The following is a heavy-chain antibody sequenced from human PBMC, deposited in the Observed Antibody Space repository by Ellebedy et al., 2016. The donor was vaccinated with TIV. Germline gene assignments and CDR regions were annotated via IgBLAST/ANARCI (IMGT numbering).Heavy chain of an antibody. CDR3: ARDRMTGLDY. CDR1: GYTFTSYS. Sequence: ASVKVSCKPSGYTFTSYSMHWVRQPPGQGLEWMGIINPSGGSASYAQKLQGRVTMTRDTSTRTVYMELSRLIFEDTAVYYCARDRMTGLDYWGQGTLVTVSS. CDR2: INPSGGSA. V-gene: IGHV1-46*04. J-gene: IGHJ4*02. D-gene: IGHD3-9*01.